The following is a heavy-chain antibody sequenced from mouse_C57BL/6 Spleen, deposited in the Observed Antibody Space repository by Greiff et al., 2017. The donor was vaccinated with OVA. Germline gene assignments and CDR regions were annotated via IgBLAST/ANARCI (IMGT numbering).Heavy chain of an antibody. V-gene: IGHV5-12*01. D-gene: IGHD4-1*01. CDR2: ISNGGGST. Sequence: EVQVVESGGGLVQPGGSLKLSCAASGFTFSDYYMYWVRQTPEKRLEWVAYISNGGGSTYYPDTVKGRFTISRDNAKNTLYLQMSRLKSEDTAMYYCATGTLTDYWGQGTSVTVSS. CDR1: GFTFSDYY. CDR3: ATGTLTDY. J-gene: IGHJ4*01.